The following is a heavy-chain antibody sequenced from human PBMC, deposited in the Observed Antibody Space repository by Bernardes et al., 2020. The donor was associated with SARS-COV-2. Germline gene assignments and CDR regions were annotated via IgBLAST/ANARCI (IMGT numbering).Heavy chain of an antibody. J-gene: IGHJ6*02. D-gene: IGHD2-2*01. V-gene: IGHV3-48*02. CDR1: GFTFSTYS. CDR2: IHSSTTTI. Sequence: GGSLRLSCAVSGFTFSTYSMNWVRQAPGKGLEWVSYIHSSTTTIYYADSVKGRFTISRDNAKNSLYLQMNRLRDEDTAVYYCARDVVDCSSTGCGYGMDVWGQGTTVTVSS. CDR3: ARDVVDCSSTGCGYGMDV.